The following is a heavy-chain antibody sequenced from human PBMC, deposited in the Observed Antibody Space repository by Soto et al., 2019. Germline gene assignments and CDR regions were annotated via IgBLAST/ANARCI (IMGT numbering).Heavy chain of an antibody. CDR2: ISYDGSNK. J-gene: IGHJ4*02. CDR3: AKSAAEFDY. CDR1: GFTFSSYG. V-gene: IGHV3-30*18. Sequence: GGSLRLSCAASGFTFSSYGMHWVRQAPGKGLEWVAVISYDGSNKYYADSVKGRFTISRDNSKNTLYLQMNSLRAEDTAVYYCAKSAAEFDYWGQGTLVTVSS. D-gene: IGHD6-13*01.